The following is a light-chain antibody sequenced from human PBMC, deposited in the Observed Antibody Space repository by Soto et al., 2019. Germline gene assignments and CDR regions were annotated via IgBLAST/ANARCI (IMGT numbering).Light chain of an antibody. Sequence: PTSMSASVGDRGTITCRASQSISSYLNWYQQKPGKVPKLLIYAASSLQSGVPSRFSGSGSGTYLTLTISSLRPESCATYCCAHSYSTPRTFGHGTKVDIK. J-gene: IGKJ3*01. CDR1: QSISSY. CDR2: AAS. V-gene: IGKV1-39*01. CDR3: AHSYSTPRT.